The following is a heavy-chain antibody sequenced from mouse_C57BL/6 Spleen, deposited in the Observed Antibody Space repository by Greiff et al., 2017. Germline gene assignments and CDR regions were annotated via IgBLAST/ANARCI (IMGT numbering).Heavy chain of an antibody. Sequence: VKLQQSGAELVRPGASVTLSCKASGYTFTDYEMHWVKQTPVHGLEWIGAIDPETGGTAYNQKFKGKAILTADKSSSTAYMELRSLTSEDSAVYYCTNWDDYFDYWGQGATLTVSS. D-gene: IGHD4-1*01. CDR3: TNWDDYFDY. CDR1: GYTFTDYE. CDR2: IDPETGGT. J-gene: IGHJ2*01. V-gene: IGHV1-15*01.